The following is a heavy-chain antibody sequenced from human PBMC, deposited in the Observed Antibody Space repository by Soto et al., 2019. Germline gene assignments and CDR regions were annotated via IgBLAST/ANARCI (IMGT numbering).Heavy chain of an antibody. CDR3: AHIFDFDWVWAFEY. D-gene: IGHD3-9*01. CDR1: GFSLSTSGVG. V-gene: IGHV2-5*02. Sequence: GSGPTQVNPTQTLTLTCTFSGFSLSTSGVGVGWIRQPPGKTLEWLALIYWDDDKRYSPSLNSRLTITKDTSKNQVVLRMTNVDPVDTATYYCAHIFDFDWVWAFEYWGQGALVTVSS. CDR2: IYWDDDK. J-gene: IGHJ4*02.